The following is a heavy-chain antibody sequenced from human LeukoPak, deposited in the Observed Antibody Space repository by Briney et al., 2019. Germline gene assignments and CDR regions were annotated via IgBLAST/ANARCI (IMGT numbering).Heavy chain of an antibody. J-gene: IGHJ4*02. CDR2: IYLGDSDT. Sequence: HGESLKISCKGSGYSFASYWIAWVRQVPGKDLEWMGIIYLGDSDTRYSPSSQGQVTISVDKSINTAYLQWSSLQASDTATYYCARQDGQQLYYFDRWGQGALVTVSS. CDR3: ARQDGQQLYYFDR. D-gene: IGHD6-13*01. V-gene: IGHV5-51*01. CDR1: GYSFASYW.